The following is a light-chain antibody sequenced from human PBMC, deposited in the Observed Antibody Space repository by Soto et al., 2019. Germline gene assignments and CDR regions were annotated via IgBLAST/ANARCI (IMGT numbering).Light chain of an antibody. Sequence: QSALTQPASVSGSPGQSITISCTGSRSDVGGYNYVSWYQQQPGKAPQVLIYEVSNRPAGVSNRFSGSKSGNTASLTISGLQADDEAYYYCSSYTSSHTWVFGGGTKLTVL. V-gene: IGLV2-14*01. CDR2: EVS. CDR3: SSYTSSHTWV. J-gene: IGLJ2*01. CDR1: RSDVGGYNY.